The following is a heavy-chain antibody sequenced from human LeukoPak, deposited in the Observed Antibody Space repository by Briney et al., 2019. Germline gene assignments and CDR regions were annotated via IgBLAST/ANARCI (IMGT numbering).Heavy chain of an antibody. Sequence: PSQTLSLTCTVSGGSISSGDYYWSWIRQPPGKGLEWIGYIYYSGSTYYNPSLKSRVTISVDTSKNQFSLKLSSVTAADTAVYYCARKPTISYGMDVWGQGTTVTVSS. CDR2: IYYSGST. CDR1: GGSISSGDYY. D-gene: IGHD3-3*01. J-gene: IGHJ6*02. CDR3: ARKPTISYGMDV. V-gene: IGHV4-30-4*01.